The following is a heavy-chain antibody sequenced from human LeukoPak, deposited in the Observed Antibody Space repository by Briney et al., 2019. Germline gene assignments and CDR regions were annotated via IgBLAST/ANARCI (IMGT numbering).Heavy chain of an antibody. CDR1: GFTFGSYA. CDR3: AKPTRYCSGGSCYFPDAFDI. V-gene: IGHV3-23*01. D-gene: IGHD2-15*01. CDR2: ISGSGGST. J-gene: IGHJ3*02. Sequence: GGSLRLSCAASGFTFGSYAMSWVRQAPGKGLEWVSAISGSGGSTYYADSVKGRFTISRDNSKNTLYLQMNSLRAEDTAVYYCAKPTRYCSGGSCYFPDAFDIWGQGTMVTVPS.